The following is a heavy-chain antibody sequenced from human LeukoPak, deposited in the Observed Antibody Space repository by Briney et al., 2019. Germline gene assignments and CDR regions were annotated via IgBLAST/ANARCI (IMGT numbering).Heavy chain of an antibody. CDR2: IKLDSGGT. Sequence: ASVKVSCKASGYTFTGHYMYWVRQAPGQGLDYMGWIKLDSGGTNYAPKLQGRVTMTRDTSVSTAYVELRSLSSDDTAVYYCARGNPGRGSFLYDYWGQGTLVTVSS. D-gene: IGHD2-8*02. V-gene: IGHV1-2*02. CDR1: GYTFTGHY. CDR3: ARGNPGRGSFLYDY. J-gene: IGHJ4*02.